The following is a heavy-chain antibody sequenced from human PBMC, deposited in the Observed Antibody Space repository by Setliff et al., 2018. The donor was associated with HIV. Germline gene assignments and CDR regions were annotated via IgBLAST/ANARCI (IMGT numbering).Heavy chain of an antibody. Sequence: ASVKVSCKTSGYTFTSYAINWVRQAPGRGLEWMGWIHTEQGFPMYAQGFTGRFVFSLDPSVNTAYLQINSLTPDDGGVYYCAVDRHAFDIWGQGTVVTVSS. V-gene: IGHV7-4-1*02. CDR1: GYTFTSYA. CDR2: IHTEQGFP. J-gene: IGHJ3*02. CDR3: AVDRHAFDI. D-gene: IGHD5-12*01.